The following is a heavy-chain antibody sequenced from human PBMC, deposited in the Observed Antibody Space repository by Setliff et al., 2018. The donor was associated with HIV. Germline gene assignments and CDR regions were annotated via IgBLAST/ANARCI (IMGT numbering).Heavy chain of an antibody. CDR3: ARWRWHQSEFDY. V-gene: IGHV3-7*03. CDR1: GFSFSSYS. J-gene: IGHJ4*02. Sequence: PGESLKISCAASGFSFSSYSMSWVRQAPGKGLEWVANIRQDGNDKEYVDSVRGRFTISRDNAKNSLSLQMNSLRAEDTAMYYCARWRWHQSEFDYWGQGTQVTVSS. D-gene: IGHD3-3*01. CDR2: IRQDGNDK.